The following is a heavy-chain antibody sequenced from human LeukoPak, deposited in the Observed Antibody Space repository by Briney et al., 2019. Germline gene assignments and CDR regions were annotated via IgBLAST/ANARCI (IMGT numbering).Heavy chain of an antibody. CDR1: GYTFTIYY. Sequence: ASVKVSCKASGYTFTIYYMHWVRQAPGQGLVWMGWINPNSGATSYAQRFQGRVTMTRDTSISTAYMGLSGLTSDDTAVYYCARNPPYCTSTSCYNDYWGQGTLVTVSS. CDR2: INPNSGAT. D-gene: IGHD2-2*02. J-gene: IGHJ4*02. CDR3: ARNPPYCTSTSCYNDY. V-gene: IGHV1-2*02.